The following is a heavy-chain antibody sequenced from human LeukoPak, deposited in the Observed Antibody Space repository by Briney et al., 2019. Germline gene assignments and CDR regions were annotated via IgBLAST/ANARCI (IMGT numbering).Heavy chain of an antibody. CDR2: ISAYNGNT. CDR1: GYTFTSYG. V-gene: IGHV1-18*01. Sequence: ASVKVSCKASGYTFTSYGISWVRQAPGQGLEWMGWISAYNGNTNCAQKLQGRVTMTTDTSTSTAYMELRSLRSDDTAVYYCARGDDSSGYYYGFDYWGQGTLVTVSS. D-gene: IGHD3-22*01. J-gene: IGHJ4*02. CDR3: ARGDDSSGYYYGFDY.